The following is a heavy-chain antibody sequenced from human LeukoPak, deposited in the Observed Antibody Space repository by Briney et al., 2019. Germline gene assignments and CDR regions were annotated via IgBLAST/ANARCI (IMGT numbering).Heavy chain of an antibody. Sequence: GGSLRLSCAASGFTFSSYAMSWVRQAPGKGLEWVSAISGTGGSTYSADSVKGRFTISRDNSKNTLYLQMNSLRADDTAVYYCAKVRGGTGTTFFYYYGMDVWGQGTTVTVSS. CDR1: GFTFSSYA. CDR2: ISGTGGST. D-gene: IGHD1-7*01. J-gene: IGHJ6*02. CDR3: AKVRGGTGTTFFYYYGMDV. V-gene: IGHV3-23*01.